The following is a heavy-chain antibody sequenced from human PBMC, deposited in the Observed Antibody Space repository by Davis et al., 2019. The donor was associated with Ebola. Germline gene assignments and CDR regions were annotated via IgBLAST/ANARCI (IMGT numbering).Heavy chain of an antibody. CDR2: ISYDGSNK. CDR1: GFTFSSYD. J-gene: IGHJ6*04. V-gene: IGHV3-30-3*01. CDR3: ARDLEYSSSSAIYYYYYGMDV. Sequence: GGSLRLSCAASGFTFSSYDMHWVRQAPGKGLEWVAVISYDGSNKYYADSVKGRFTISRDNSKNTLYLQMNSLRAEDTAVYYCARDLEYSSSSAIYYYYYGMDVWGKGTTVTVSS. D-gene: IGHD6-6*01.